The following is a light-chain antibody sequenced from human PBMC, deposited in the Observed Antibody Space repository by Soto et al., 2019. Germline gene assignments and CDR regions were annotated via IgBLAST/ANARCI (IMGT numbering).Light chain of an antibody. V-gene: IGKV3-20*01. CDR1: QSVGSNY. J-gene: IGKJ4*01. CDR2: GAS. Sequence: ENVLTQSPGTLSLPPGERATLSCRASQSVGSNYLAWYQQKRGQAPRLLMYGASTRATGLPDRFSGSGSGTDFTLTISRREPEELAVYYCHQYASSPLTFGGGTKVEIK. CDR3: HQYASSPLT.